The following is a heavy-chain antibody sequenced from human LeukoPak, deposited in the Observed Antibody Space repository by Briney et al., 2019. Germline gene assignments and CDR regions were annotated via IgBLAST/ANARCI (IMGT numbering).Heavy chain of an antibody. CDR3: ATDGAVAGTAYPEY. CDR2: INPNSGGT. J-gene: IGHJ4*02. Sequence: ASVKVSCKASGYTFTGYYIRWVRQAPGQGLEWMGWINPNSGGTKYAQKFQGRVTMTRDTSISTAYMELSSLTSDDTALYYCATDGAVAGTAYPEYWGKGTLVSVSS. D-gene: IGHD6-19*01. V-gene: IGHV1-2*02. CDR1: GYTFTGYY.